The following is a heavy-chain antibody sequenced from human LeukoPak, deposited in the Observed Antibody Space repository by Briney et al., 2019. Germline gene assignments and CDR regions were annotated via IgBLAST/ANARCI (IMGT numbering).Heavy chain of an antibody. Sequence: SETLSLTCAVYGGSFSGYYWSWIRQPPGKGLEWIGEINHSGSTNYNPSLKSRVTISVDTSKNQFSLKLSSVTAADTAVYYCASQTYYYDSSGYYDYWGQGTLVTVSS. J-gene: IGHJ4*02. D-gene: IGHD3-22*01. CDR2: INHSGST. CDR1: GGSFSGYY. V-gene: IGHV4-34*01. CDR3: ASQTYYYDSSGYYDY.